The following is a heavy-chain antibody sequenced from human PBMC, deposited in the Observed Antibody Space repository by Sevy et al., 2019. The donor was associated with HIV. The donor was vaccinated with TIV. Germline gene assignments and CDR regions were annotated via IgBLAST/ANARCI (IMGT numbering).Heavy chain of an antibody. CDR3: ASDRCSSTGCYSSGYYSAEYFQH. Sequence: GGSLRLSCAASGFTFSSYGMHWVRQAPGKGLEWVAVIWYDGSNKYYVDSVKGRFTISRDNLKNTLYLHMDSLRPEDTAVYYCASDRCSSTGCYSSGYYSAEYFQHWGQGTLVTVSS. J-gene: IGHJ1*01. CDR2: IWYDGSNK. V-gene: IGHV3-33*08. D-gene: IGHD2-2*02. CDR1: GFTFSSYG.